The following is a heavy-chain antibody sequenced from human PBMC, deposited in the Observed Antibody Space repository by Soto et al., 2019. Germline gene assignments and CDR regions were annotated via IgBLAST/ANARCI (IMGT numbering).Heavy chain of an antibody. V-gene: IGHV3-49*04. D-gene: IGHD5-12*01. CDR1: GFTFSSYA. CDR2: IRNKAYGGTT. J-gene: IGHJ4*02. CDR3: TRDGRYSGYPPPAF. Sequence: EVQLLESGGGLVQPGGSLRLSCAASGFTFSSYAMSWVRQAPGKGLEWLGFIRNKAYGGTTEYAASVKGRFSISRDDSKSIAYLKMNSLKTEDTAVYYCTRDGRYSGYPPPAFWGQGTLVIVSS.